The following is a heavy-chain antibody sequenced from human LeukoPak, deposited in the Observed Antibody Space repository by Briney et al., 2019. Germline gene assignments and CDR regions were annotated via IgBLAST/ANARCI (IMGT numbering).Heavy chain of an antibody. CDR2: MNPNSGNT. V-gene: IGHV1-8*01. CDR3: ARGTPPSVGDGYNIDY. D-gene: IGHD5-24*01. CDR1: GYTFTSYD. Sequence: ASVKVSRKASGYTFTSYDINWVRQAPGQGLEWMGWMNPNSGNTGYVQKFQGRVTMTRYTSISTAYMELSSLRSEDTAVYYCARGTPPSVGDGYNIDYWGQGTLVTVSS. J-gene: IGHJ4*02.